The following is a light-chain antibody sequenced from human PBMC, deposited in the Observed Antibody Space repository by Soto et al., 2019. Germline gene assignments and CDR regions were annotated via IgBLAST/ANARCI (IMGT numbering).Light chain of an antibody. CDR2: YDS. V-gene: IGKV1-5*01. J-gene: IGKJ1*01. CDR3: QGYSSCAEG. Sequence: IQRAQAPSTLSASVGDTFTLTCRAIQSISTWLSWYHQKPGKAPKGLIYYDSRLESGVPSRLSVRECGRELNINISSLQPDDFATTYYQGYSSCAEGVDQGTKVDI. CDR1: QSISTW.